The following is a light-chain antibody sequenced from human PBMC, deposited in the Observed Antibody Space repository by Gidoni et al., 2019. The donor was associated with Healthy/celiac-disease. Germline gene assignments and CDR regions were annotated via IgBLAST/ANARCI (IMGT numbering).Light chain of an antibody. CDR3: QQRSNWPPYS. Sequence: PGERATLFCRASKSVSSYLAWYQQKPGQAPRLLIYDASNRATGIPARFSGSGSGTDFTLTLSSLEPEDFAVYYCQQRSNWPPYSFGQGTKLEIK. CDR1: KSVSSY. CDR2: DAS. J-gene: IGKJ2*03. V-gene: IGKV3-11*01.